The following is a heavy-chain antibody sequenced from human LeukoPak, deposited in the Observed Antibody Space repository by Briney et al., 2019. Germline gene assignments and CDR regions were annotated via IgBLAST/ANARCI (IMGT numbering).Heavy chain of an antibody. D-gene: IGHD6-6*01. CDR1: GFTFSSYP. V-gene: IGHV3-7*01. Sequence: GGSLRLSCAASGFTFSSYPMTWVRQAPGKGPEWVANIKQDGSQRYYVDSVRGRFTISRDNAKNSLFLQMNGLRAEDTAVYYCARRGGSSSRRSPIDYWGQGTLVTVSS. J-gene: IGHJ4*02. CDR3: ARRGGSSSRRSPIDY. CDR2: IKQDGSQR.